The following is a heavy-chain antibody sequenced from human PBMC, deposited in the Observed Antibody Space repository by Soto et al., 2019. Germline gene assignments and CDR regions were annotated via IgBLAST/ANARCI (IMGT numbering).Heavy chain of an antibody. J-gene: IGHJ4*02. CDR3: ARGDYGGNSDDY. Sequence: SETLSLTCAVYGGSFSDYYWSWIRQSPGKGLEWIGEINHSGGTNYNPSLKSRVIISVDTSKNQFSLKLSSVTAADTAVYYCARGDYGGNSDDYWGRGTLVTVSS. CDR1: GGSFSDYY. V-gene: IGHV4-34*01. CDR2: INHSGGT. D-gene: IGHD4-17*01.